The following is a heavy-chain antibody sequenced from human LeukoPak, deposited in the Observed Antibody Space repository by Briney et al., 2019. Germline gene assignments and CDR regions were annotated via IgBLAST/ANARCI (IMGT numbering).Heavy chain of an antibody. J-gene: IGHJ6*03. CDR2: MNPNTGNT. D-gene: IGHD7-27*01. Sequence: ASVRVSCTASGYSFTTFDINWVRQAPGQGLEWMGWMNPNTGNTGFAGKFQGRVTITGNTSISTVYMELTSLTSDDTAVYYCARGPLTGEHYHYYMDVWGTGTTITVSS. CDR3: ARGPLTGEHYHYYMDV. V-gene: IGHV1-8*03. CDR1: GYSFTTFD.